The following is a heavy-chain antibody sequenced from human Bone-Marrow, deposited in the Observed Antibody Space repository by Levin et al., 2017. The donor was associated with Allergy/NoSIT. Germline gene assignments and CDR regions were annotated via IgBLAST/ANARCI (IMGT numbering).Heavy chain of an antibody. J-gene: IGHJ3*02. Sequence: LSLTCAASGFTFRSSAMSWVRQAPGKGLEWVSAISGSGGSTYYADSVKGRFTISRDNSKNTLYLQMNSLRAEDTAVYYCAKTDYDYIWGSFPDAFDIWGQGTMVTVSS. CDR3: AKTDYDYIWGSFPDAFDI. CDR2: ISGSGGST. V-gene: IGHV3-23*01. D-gene: IGHD3-16*01. CDR1: GFTFRSSA.